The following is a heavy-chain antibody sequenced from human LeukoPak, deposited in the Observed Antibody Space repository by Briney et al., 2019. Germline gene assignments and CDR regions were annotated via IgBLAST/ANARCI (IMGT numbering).Heavy chain of an antibody. Sequence: SETLSLTCTVSGGSISSGGYYWSWIRQHPGKGLEWIGYIYYSGSTYYNPSLKSRVTISVDTSKNQFSLKLSSVTAADTAVYYCARGVAVVDYFDYWGQGTLVTVSS. V-gene: IGHV4-31*03. J-gene: IGHJ4*02. CDR3: ARGVAVVDYFDY. D-gene: IGHD6-19*01. CDR2: IYYSGST. CDR1: GGSISSGGYY.